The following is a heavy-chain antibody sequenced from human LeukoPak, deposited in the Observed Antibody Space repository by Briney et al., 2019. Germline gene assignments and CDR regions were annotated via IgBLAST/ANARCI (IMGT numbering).Heavy chain of an antibody. CDR3: ASAVAGSTEVPFY. Sequence: GGSLRLSCAASGFTFSSYAMSWVHQAPGKGLEWVSSISSSSSYIYYADSVKGRFTISRDNAKNSLYLQMNSLRAEDTAVYYCASAVAGSTEVPFYWGQGTLVTVSS. D-gene: IGHD6-13*01. V-gene: IGHV3-21*01. CDR2: ISSSSSYI. CDR1: GFTFSSYA. J-gene: IGHJ4*02.